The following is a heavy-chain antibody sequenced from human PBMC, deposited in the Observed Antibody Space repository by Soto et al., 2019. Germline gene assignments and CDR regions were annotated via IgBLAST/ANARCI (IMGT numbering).Heavy chain of an antibody. J-gene: IGHJ4*02. CDR1: GGSMSSSSYY. V-gene: IGHV4-39*01. D-gene: IGHD3-9*01. Sequence: SETLSLTCTVSGGSMSSSSYYWGWIRQPPGKGLEWIANMYFSGFYSGSTSYNPSLKSRVTISVDTSKNQFSLQVSSVTAADTAVYYCERGFDILTFGFRLDYWGQGTLVTVSS. CDR3: ERGFDILTFGFRLDY. CDR2: MYFSGFYSGST.